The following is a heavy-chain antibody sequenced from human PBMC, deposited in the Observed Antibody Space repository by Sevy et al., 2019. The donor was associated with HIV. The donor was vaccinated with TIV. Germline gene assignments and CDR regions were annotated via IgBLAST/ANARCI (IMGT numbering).Heavy chain of an antibody. CDR3: ARGSASYHF. Sequence: GESLKISCKVSGYNFTRYWIGWVRQMPGKGLEWLGIFHPGDSESRYSPSFQGQVTISADKSITTAYLQWSSLKASDTAMYYCARGSASYHFWGQGTLVTVSS. CDR1: GYNFTRYW. J-gene: IGHJ4*02. D-gene: IGHD3-16*02. CDR2: FHPGDSES. V-gene: IGHV5-51*01.